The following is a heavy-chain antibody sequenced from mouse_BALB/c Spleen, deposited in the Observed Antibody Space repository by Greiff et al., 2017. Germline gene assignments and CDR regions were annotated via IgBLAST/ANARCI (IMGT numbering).Heavy chain of an antibody. CDR1: GFTFSGYA. D-gene: IGHD1-2*01. V-gene: IGHV5-6-5*01. CDR3: ARGEPPIIPCAMDY. CDR2: ISSGGST. Sequence: EVMLVESGGGLVKPGGSLKLSCAASGFTFSGYAMSWVRQTPEKRLEWVASISSGGSTYYPDSVKGRFTISRDNARNILYLQMSSLRSEDTAMYYGARGEPPIIPCAMDYWGQGTSVTVSS. J-gene: IGHJ4*01.